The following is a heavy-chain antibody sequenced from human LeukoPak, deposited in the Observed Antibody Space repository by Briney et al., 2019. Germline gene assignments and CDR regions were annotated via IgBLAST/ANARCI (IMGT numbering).Heavy chain of an antibody. V-gene: IGHV1-18*01. D-gene: IGHD3-10*01. CDR2: ISAYNGNT. CDR3: ARVAIVRGVIKSSADY. CDR1: GYTFTSYG. Sequence: ASVKVSCKASGYTFTSYGISWVRQAPGQGLEWMGWISAYNGNTKYAQKLQGRVTMTTGTSTSTAYMELRSLRSDDTAMYSCARVAIVRGVIKSSADYWGQGTLVTVSS. J-gene: IGHJ4*02.